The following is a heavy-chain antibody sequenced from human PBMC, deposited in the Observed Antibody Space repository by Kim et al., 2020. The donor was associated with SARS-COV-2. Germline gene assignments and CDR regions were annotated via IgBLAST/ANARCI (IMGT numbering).Heavy chain of an antibody. J-gene: IGHJ5*02. CDR3: AGLYAYTCFGP. Sequence: RTYHNPSLKRRVTISVDTSRNQFSLNLSSVPGADTAVYYCAGLYAYTCFGPWGQGTLVTVSS. CDR2: RT. V-gene: IGHV4-39*01. D-gene: IGHD4-17*01.